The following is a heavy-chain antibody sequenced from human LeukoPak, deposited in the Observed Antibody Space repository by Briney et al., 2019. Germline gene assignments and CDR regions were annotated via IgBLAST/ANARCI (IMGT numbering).Heavy chain of an antibody. J-gene: IGHJ6*03. CDR3: ARASYGSGSYGIYYYYYMDV. CDR1: GYTFTSYY. V-gene: IGHV1-46*01. Sequence: ASVKVSCKASGYTFTSYYIHWVRQAPGQGLEWMGLINPSGGSTSYAQKFQGRVTITADKSTSTAYMELSSLRSEDTAVYYCARASYGSGSYGIYYYYYMDVWGKGTTVTVSS. CDR2: INPSGGST. D-gene: IGHD3-10*01.